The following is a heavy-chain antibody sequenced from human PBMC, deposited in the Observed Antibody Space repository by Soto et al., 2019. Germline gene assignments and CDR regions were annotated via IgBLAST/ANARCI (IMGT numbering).Heavy chain of an antibody. CDR3: AKDPTSYDSSAQFDS. J-gene: IGHJ4*02. CDR1: GFTFSTYA. CDR2: ISGGGGST. Sequence: GGSLRLSCAASGFTFSTYAMAWVRQAPGKGLEWVSGISGGGGSTYYADSVKGRFTISRDNSKNTPYLQMNSLRVEDTAVYYCAKDPTSYDSSAQFDSWGQGTLVTVSS. D-gene: IGHD3-22*01. V-gene: IGHV3-23*01.